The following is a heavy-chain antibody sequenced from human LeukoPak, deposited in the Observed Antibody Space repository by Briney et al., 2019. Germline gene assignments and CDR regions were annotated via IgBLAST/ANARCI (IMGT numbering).Heavy chain of an antibody. V-gene: IGHV3-15*07. Sequence: PGGSLRLSCAASGFTFSNVWMNWVRQAPGKGLEGVGRIRSKTHGEAIDYAAPVRGRFTISRDDSKNTLYLQLNSLKTEDTAVYYCVTEVIIVVTGNDYWGQGSLVTVSS. CDR1: GFTFSNVW. CDR2: IRSKTHGEAI. D-gene: IGHD2-21*02. CDR3: VTEVIIVVTGNDY. J-gene: IGHJ4*02.